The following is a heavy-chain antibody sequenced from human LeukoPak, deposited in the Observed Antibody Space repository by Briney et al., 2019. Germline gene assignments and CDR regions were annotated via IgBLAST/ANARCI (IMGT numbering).Heavy chain of an antibody. CDR3: AKDLKSFGQYYFYGMDV. V-gene: IGHV3-43D*03. D-gene: IGHD2/OR15-2a*01. CDR2: VSWGGGTH. Sequence: GGSLRLSCAVSGFAFDDYAMHWVRQAPGQGLEWVSLVSWGGGTHYYADSVRGRFTISRDNTKSALYLQMNSLRVEDTALYYCAKDLKSFGQYYFYGMDVWGQGTTVTVSS. CDR1: GFAFDDYA. J-gene: IGHJ6*02.